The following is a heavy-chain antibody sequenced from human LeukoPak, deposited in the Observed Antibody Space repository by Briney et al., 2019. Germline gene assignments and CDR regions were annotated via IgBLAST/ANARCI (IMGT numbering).Heavy chain of an antibody. Sequence: PSETLSLTCTVSGGSISSYYWSWIRQPPGKGLEWIGYIYYSGSTNYNPSLKRRVTISVDTSKNQFSLKLSSVTAADTAVYYCASISSGWYYFDYWGQGTLVTVSS. J-gene: IGHJ4*02. CDR1: GGSISSYY. CDR2: IYYSGST. CDR3: ASISSGWYYFDY. V-gene: IGHV4-59*01. D-gene: IGHD6-19*01.